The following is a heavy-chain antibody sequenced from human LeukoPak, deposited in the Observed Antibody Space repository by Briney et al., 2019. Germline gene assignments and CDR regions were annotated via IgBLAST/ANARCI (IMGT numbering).Heavy chain of an antibody. CDR3: ARGDGSGTSGY. J-gene: IGHJ4*02. Sequence: GGSLRLSCAASGFTFSSYSMNWVRQAPGKGLEWVSSISSSSSYIYYADSVKGRFTISRDNAKNSLYLQMNSLRAEDTAVYYCARGDGSGTSGYWGQGTLVTVSS. CDR1: GFTFSSYS. D-gene: IGHD3-10*01. V-gene: IGHV3-21*01. CDR2: ISSSSSYI.